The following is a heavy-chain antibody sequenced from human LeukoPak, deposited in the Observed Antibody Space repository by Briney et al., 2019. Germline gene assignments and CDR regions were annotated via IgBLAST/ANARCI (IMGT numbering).Heavy chain of an antibody. CDR2: IYNDGGT. Sequence: PGGSLRLSCAASGFTVSSNYMSRVRQAPGKGLEWVSVIYNDGGTNYADPVKGRFIISRDNSKNTLYLQMNSLRAEDTAIYYCARDKVVGATYFDYWGQGTLVTVSS. CDR3: ARDKVVGATYFDY. J-gene: IGHJ4*02. D-gene: IGHD1-26*01. V-gene: IGHV3-53*01. CDR1: GFTVSSNY.